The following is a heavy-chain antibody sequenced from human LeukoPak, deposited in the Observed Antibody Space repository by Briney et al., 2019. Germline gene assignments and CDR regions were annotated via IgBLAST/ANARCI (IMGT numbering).Heavy chain of an antibody. V-gene: IGHV3-30*04. J-gene: IGHJ5*02. CDR2: ISYDGSNK. CDR3: ARDWVAGPKGGDWFDP. CDR1: GFTFSSYA. D-gene: IGHD2-15*01. Sequence: PGGSLRLSCAASGFTFSSYAMHWVRQAPGKGLEWVAVISYDGSNKYYADSVKGRFTISRDNSKNTLYLQMNSLRAEDTAVYYCARDWVAGPKGGDWFDPWGQGTLVTVSS.